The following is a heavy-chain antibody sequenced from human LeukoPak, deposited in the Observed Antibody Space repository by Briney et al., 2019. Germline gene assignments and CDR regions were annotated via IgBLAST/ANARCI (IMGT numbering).Heavy chain of an antibody. CDR2: ISSSSSYI. CDR3: ARGTPFTIFGVVILDY. J-gene: IGHJ4*02. D-gene: IGHD3-3*01. V-gene: IGHV3-21*01. CDR1: GFTFSSYS. Sequence: PGGSLRLSCAASGFTFSSYSMNWVRQAPGKGLEWVSSISSSSSYIYYADSVKGRFTISRDNAKNSLYLQMNSLSAEDTAVYYCARGTPFTIFGVVILDYWGQGTLVTVSS.